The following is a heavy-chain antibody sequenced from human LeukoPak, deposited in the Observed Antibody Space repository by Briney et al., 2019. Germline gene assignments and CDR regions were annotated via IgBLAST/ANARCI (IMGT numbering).Heavy chain of an antibody. CDR1: GFTFSSYS. CDR2: ISSSSSYI. V-gene: IGHV3-21*01. CDR3: ARRGMDDYGDYDFDY. J-gene: IGHJ4*02. D-gene: IGHD4-17*01. Sequence: GGSLRLSCAASGFTFSSYSMNWVRQAPGKGLEWVSSISSSSSYIYYADSAKGRFTISRDNAKNSLYLQMNSLRAEDTAVYYCARRGMDDYGDYDFDYWGQGTLVTVSS.